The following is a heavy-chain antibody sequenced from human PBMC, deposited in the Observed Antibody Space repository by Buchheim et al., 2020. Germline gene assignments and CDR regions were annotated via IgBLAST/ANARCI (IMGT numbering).Heavy chain of an antibody. D-gene: IGHD1-26*01. Sequence: EVQLLESGGGLVQPGGSLRLSCAASTFISIHYAMSWVRQAPGKGLEWVSGVSGSGGTTYYADSVKGRFTISSDNSQNTVFLQMDSLRAEDTAVYYCAKGARDLYYYYYGMDVWGQGTT. V-gene: IGHV3-23*01. J-gene: IGHJ6*02. CDR1: TFISIHYA. CDR2: VSGSGGTT. CDR3: AKGARDLYYYYYGMDV.